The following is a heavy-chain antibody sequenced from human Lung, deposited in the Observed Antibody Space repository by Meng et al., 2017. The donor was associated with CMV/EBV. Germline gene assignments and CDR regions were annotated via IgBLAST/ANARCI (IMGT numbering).Heavy chain of an antibody. CDR3: TTDVPFTRGGGIRY. D-gene: IGHD3-16*01. J-gene: IGHJ4*02. Sequence: GESXKISCVASGFTFKNLWMTWVRQAPGKGLEWVGRIKSKVDGETTDYAAPVQGRFTISRDDSKDTLYLQMRSLKTEDTAVYYCTTDVPFTRGGGIRYWGQGTLVTVSS. CDR1: GFTFKNLW. V-gene: IGHV3-15*01. CDR2: IKSKVDGETT.